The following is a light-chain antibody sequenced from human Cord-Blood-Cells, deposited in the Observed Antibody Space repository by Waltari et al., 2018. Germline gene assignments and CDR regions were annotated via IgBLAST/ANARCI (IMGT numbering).Light chain of an antibody. Sequence: DIQMTQSPSSLSASVRDRVTITCRASQSISSYLNWYQQKPGKAPKLLINAASSLQSGVPSRFSGSGSGTDFTLTISSLQPEDFATYYCQQSYSTPFTFGPGTKVDIK. CDR3: QQSYSTPFT. V-gene: IGKV1-39*01. CDR1: QSISSY. CDR2: AAS. J-gene: IGKJ3*01.